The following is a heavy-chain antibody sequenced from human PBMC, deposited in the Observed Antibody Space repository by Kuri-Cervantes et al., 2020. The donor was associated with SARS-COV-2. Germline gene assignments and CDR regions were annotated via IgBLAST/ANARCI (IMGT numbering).Heavy chain of an antibody. Sequence: PGGSLRLSCAASGFTFSSYAMSWVRQAPGKGLEWVGFIRSKAYGGTTEYAASVKGRFTISRDDSKSIAYLQMNSLKSEDTAVYYCTRDDFWSGYYTSWGQGTLVTVSS. CDR2: IRSKAYGGTT. CDR3: TRDDFWSGYYTS. J-gene: IGHJ5*02. D-gene: IGHD3-3*01. CDR1: GFTFSSYA. V-gene: IGHV3-49*04.